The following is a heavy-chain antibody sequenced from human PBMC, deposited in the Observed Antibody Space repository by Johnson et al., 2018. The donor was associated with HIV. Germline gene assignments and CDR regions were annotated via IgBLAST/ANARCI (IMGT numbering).Heavy chain of an antibody. CDR1: GFTFDEYD. D-gene: IGHD6-13*01. Sequence: QVQLVESGGGVVRPGESLRLSCAASGFTFDEYDMSWIRQAPGKGLEWVSYISSSGSSIFYADSVKGRFTISRDNAQNSLYLQMDSLRADDSAVYYCARDGVYSSPHDAFDIWGQGTMVTVSS. J-gene: IGHJ3*02. CDR2: ISSSGSSI. V-gene: IGHV3-11*01. CDR3: ARDGVYSSPHDAFDI.